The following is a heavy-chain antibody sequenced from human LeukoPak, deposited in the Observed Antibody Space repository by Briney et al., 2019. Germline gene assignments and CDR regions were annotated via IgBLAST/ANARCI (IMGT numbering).Heavy chain of an antibody. J-gene: IGHJ4*02. Sequence: PSETLSLTCTVSGGSISSYYWSWLRQPPGKGLEWIGYIYYSGSTNYNPSLKSRVTISVDTSKNQFSLKLSSVTAADTAVYYCARGRGYSPAGPDYWGQGTLVTVSS. CDR1: GGSISSYY. CDR3: ARGRGYSPAGPDY. D-gene: IGHD5-18*01. V-gene: IGHV4-59*01. CDR2: IYYSGST.